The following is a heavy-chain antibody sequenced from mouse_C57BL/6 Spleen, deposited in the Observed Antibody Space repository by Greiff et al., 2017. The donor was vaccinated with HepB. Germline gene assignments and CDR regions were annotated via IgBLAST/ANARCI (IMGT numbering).Heavy chain of an antibody. Sequence: EVQGVESGGDLVKPGGSLKLSCAASGFTFSSYGMSWVRQTPDKRLEWVATISSGGSYTYYPDSVKGRFTISRDNAKNTLYLQMSSLKSEDTAMYYCASSITTVVDYWGQGTTLTVSS. CDR2: ISSGGSYT. J-gene: IGHJ2*01. D-gene: IGHD1-1*01. CDR1: GFTFSSYG. V-gene: IGHV5-6*01. CDR3: ASSITTVVDY.